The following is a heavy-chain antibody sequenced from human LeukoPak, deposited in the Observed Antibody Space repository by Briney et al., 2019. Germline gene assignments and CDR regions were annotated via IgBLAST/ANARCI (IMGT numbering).Heavy chain of an antibody. CDR1: GFTFSSYW. CDR2: INSDGSST. CDR3: ARGGRQPLPLH. V-gene: IGHV3-74*01. D-gene: IGHD2-15*01. J-gene: IGHJ4*02. Sequence: GGSLRLSCAASGFTFSSYWTHWVRQAPGKGLVWVSRINSDGSSTSYADSVKGRFTISRDNAKNTLYLQMNSLRAEDTAVYYCARGGRQPLPLHWGQGTLVTVSS.